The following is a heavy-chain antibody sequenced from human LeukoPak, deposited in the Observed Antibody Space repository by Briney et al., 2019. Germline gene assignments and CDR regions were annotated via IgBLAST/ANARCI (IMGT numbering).Heavy chain of an antibody. D-gene: IGHD1-26*01. V-gene: IGHV1-18*01. J-gene: IGHJ6*03. CDR3: ARSIVGASYYYYYYMDV. Sequence: ASVKVSCKASGYTFTSYGISWVRQAPGQGLEWMGWISAYNGNTNYAQKLQGRVTITADESTSTAYMELSSLRSEDTAVYYCARSIVGASYYYYYYMDVWGKGTTVTISS. CDR2: ISAYNGNT. CDR1: GYTFTSYG.